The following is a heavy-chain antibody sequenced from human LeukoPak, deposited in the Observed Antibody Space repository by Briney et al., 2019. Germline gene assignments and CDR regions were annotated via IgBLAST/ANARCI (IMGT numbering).Heavy chain of an antibody. V-gene: IGHV1-2*02. Sequence: GASVKVSCKASGYTFTGYYMHWVRQAPGQGLEWMGWINPNSGGTNYAQKFQGRVTMTRDTSISTAYMELSRLRSDDTAVYYCARDCNRDPYYYYYMDVWGKGTTVTVSS. D-gene: IGHD1-14*01. CDR3: ARDCNRDPYYYYYMDV. CDR2: INPNSGGT. J-gene: IGHJ6*03. CDR1: GYTFTGYY.